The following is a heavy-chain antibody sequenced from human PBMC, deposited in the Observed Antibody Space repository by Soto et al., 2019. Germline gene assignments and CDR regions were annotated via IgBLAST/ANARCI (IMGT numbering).Heavy chain of an antibody. Sequence: GGSLRLSCAASGFTISSNGMHWVRQAPGKGLEWVAVISYDGSNKYYADSVKGRFTISRDNSKNTLYLQMNSLRAEDTAVYYCAKAGTIFHTCFDYWGQGTLVTVSS. CDR3: AKAGTIFHTCFDY. CDR2: ISYDGSNK. CDR1: GFTISSNG. D-gene: IGHD6-19*01. J-gene: IGHJ4*02. V-gene: IGHV3-30*18.